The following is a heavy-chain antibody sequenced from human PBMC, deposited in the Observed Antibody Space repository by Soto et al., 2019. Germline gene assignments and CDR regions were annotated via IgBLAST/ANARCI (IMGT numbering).Heavy chain of an antibody. CDR2: ISYDGSNK. CDR3: AKSDCSNYYDSSKAAFDI. Sequence: VQRVESGGGVVQPGGSLRLSCAASGFTFSSYGMHWVRQAPGKGLEWVAVISYDGSNKYYADSVKGRFTISRDNSKNTLYLQMKSLRAEDTAVYYCAKSDCSNYYDSSKAAFDIWGQGTVVTVSS. J-gene: IGHJ3*02. V-gene: IGHV3-30*18. CDR1: GFTFSSYG. D-gene: IGHD3-22*01.